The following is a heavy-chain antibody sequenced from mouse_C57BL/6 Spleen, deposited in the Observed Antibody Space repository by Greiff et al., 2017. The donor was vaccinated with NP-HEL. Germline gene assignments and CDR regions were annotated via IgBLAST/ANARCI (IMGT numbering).Heavy chain of an antibody. D-gene: IGHD1-1*01. J-gene: IGHJ1*03. Sequence: VQLKESGPGLVQPSQSLSITCTVSGFSLTSYGVHWVRQSPGKGLEWLGVIWSGGSTDYNAAFISRLSISKDNSKSQVFFKMNSLQADDTAIYYCARNWGPGSSLYWYFDVWGTGTTVTVSS. V-gene: IGHV2-2*01. CDR2: IWSGGST. CDR3: ARNWGPGSSLYWYFDV. CDR1: GFSLTSYG.